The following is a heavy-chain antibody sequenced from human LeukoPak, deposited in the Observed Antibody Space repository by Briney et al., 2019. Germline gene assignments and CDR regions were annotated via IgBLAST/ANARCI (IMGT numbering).Heavy chain of an antibody. D-gene: IGHD6-19*01. CDR2: IIPIFGTA. Sequence: ASVKVSCKASGYTFTSYAISWVRQAPGQGLEWMGGIIPIFGTANYAQKFQGRVTITADESTSTAYMELSSLRSEDTAVYYCARRQVYSSGWFPKTGNYYYYGMDVWGQGTTVTVSS. J-gene: IGHJ6*02. CDR3: ARRQVYSSGWFPKTGNYYYYGMDV. V-gene: IGHV1-69*13. CDR1: GYTFTSYA.